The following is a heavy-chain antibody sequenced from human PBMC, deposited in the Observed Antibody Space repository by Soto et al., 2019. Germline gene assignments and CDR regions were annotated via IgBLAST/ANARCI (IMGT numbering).Heavy chain of an antibody. V-gene: IGHV4-59*01. D-gene: IGHD3-9*01. CDR3: ASLTYYDILTGYLTSGY. Sequence: SETLSLTCTVSGGSISSDYWSWIRQPPGKGLEWIGYIYYSGSTNYNPSLKSRVTISVDTSKNQFSLKLSSVTAADTAVYYCASLTYYDILTGYLTSGYWGQGTLVTVSS. J-gene: IGHJ4*02. CDR1: GGSISSDY. CDR2: IYYSGST.